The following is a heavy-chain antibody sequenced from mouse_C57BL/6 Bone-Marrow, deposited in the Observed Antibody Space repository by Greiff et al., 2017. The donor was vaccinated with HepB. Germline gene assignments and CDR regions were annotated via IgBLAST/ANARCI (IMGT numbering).Heavy chain of an antibody. J-gene: IGHJ1*03. D-gene: IGHD1-1*01. CDR1: GYTFTSYW. CDR3: ARGVYYGSSRHWYFDV. Sequence: VQLQQPGAELVKPGASVKLSCKASGYTFTSYWMHWVKQRPGQGLEWIGMIHPNSGSTNYNEKFKSKATLTVYKSSSTAYMQLSSLTSEDSAVYYGARGVYYGSSRHWYFDVWGTGTTVTVSS. V-gene: IGHV1-64*01. CDR2: IHPNSGST.